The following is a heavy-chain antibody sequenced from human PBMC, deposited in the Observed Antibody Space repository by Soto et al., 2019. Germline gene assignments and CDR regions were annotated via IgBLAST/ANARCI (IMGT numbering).Heavy chain of an antibody. CDR2: IYYSGST. CDR1: GVSISTYY. J-gene: IGHJ4*02. V-gene: IGHV4-59*01. D-gene: IGHD2-2*01. CDR3: ARGYCSTSRCYEIDS. Sequence: SETLSLTCTVSGVSISTYYWNWIRQPPGKGLEWIGSIYYSGSTNYSPSLKSRVSISIDTSKKQFSLKVSSVTAADTAMYYCARGYCSTSRCYEIDSWGQGTLVTVSS.